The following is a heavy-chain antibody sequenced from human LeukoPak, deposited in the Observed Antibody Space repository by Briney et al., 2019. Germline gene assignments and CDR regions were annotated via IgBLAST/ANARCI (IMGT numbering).Heavy chain of an antibody. CDR3: EREAYGSGKRYFDY. V-gene: IGHV3-74*03. J-gene: IGHJ4*01. CDR2: IDSDENGGSGT. D-gene: IGHD3-10*01. CDR1: GFIFSNYW. Sequence: SGGSLRLSCAASGFIFSNYWMHWVRQVPGKGLLWVSRIDSDENGGSGTMYADSVKGRFTISRDNAINTLYLHMNSLRVEDTAVFYCEREAYGSGKRYFDYWGQEPWSPSPQ.